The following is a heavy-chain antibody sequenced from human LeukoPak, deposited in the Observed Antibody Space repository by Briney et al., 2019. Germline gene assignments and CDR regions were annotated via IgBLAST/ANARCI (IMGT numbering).Heavy chain of an antibody. J-gene: IGHJ4*02. D-gene: IGHD1-26*01. Sequence: GGSLRLSCAASGFTFSSYGMHWVRQAPGKGREGVAVIWYDGSNKYYADSVKGRFTISRDNSKNTLYLQMNSLRAEDTAVYYCARVPAMSGSYYFDYWGQGTLVTVSS. CDR1: GFTFSSYG. CDR2: IWYDGSNK. CDR3: ARVPAMSGSYYFDY. V-gene: IGHV3-33*01.